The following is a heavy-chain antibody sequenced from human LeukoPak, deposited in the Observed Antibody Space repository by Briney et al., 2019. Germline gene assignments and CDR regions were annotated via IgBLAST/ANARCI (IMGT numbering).Heavy chain of an antibody. J-gene: IGHJ4*02. CDR3: ARAFDSSGYYYSEFLDY. CDR2: IWYDGSNK. Sequence: QSGGSLRLSCTASGFTFSSYSIHWVRQAPGKGLEWVAVIWYDGSNKYYADSVKGRFTISRDNSKNTLYLQMNSLRAEDTAVYYCARAFDSSGYYYSEFLDYWGQGTLVTVSS. D-gene: IGHD3-22*01. CDR1: GFTFSSYS. V-gene: IGHV3-33*08.